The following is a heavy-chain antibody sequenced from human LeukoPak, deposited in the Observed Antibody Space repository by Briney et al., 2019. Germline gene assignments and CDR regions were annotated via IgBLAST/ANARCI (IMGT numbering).Heavy chain of an antibody. J-gene: IGHJ4*02. V-gene: IGHV4-59*01. CDR2: IHYTGST. D-gene: IGHD2-2*01. CDR3: ARVYQSAEYYFDY. CDR1: GGSIDSYC. Sequence: KPSETLSLTCTVSGGSIDSYCWSWIRQPPGKGLEWIGYIHYTGSTEYHPSLKSRVTISLDTSKNQFSLKLTSVTAADTAVYYCARVYQSAEYYFDYWGQGNLVSVSS.